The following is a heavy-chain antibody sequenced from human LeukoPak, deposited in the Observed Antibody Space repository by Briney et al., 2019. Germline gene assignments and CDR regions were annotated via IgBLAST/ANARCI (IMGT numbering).Heavy chain of an antibody. V-gene: IGHV3-23*01. D-gene: IGHD2-2*01. J-gene: IGHJ4*02. Sequence: GGSLRLSCAASGFTFSSYAMSWVRPAPGKGLEWVSAISGSGGSTYYADSVKGRFTISRDNSKNTLYLQMNSLRAEDTAVYYCAKVPSGYQLLFRGQGTLVTVSS. CDR1: GFTFSSYA. CDR2: ISGSGGST. CDR3: AKVPSGYQLLF.